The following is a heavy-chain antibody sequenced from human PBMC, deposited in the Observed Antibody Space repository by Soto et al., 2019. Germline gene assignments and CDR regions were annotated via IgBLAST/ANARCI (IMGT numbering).Heavy chain of an antibody. CDR2: IDGAGRST. CDR1: GFTFSSYW. CDR3: ARVGSTSWY. D-gene: IGHD6-6*01. Sequence: EVQLVESGGGLVQPGGSLRLSCAASGFTFSSYWMHWVRQPPGKGLVWVSRIDGAGRSTNYADSVKGRFTISRDNAKNPLYLQMNSLRADDTAVYYCARVGSTSWYWGQGTLVTVSS. J-gene: IGHJ4*02. V-gene: IGHV3-74*01.